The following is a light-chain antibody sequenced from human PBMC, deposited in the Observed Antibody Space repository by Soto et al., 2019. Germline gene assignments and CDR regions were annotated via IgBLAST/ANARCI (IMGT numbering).Light chain of an antibody. V-gene: IGLV1-44*01. Sequence: QSVLTQPPSASATPGQRVTISCSGSSSNIGSNNVEWYQHLPGTAPKLLIYSNNQGPSGVPDRFSGSKSGTSASLAISGLQSEDDADYYCASWDDSLNGLVIGGGTKLTVL. CDR3: ASWDDSLNGLV. J-gene: IGLJ3*02. CDR1: SSNIGSNN. CDR2: SNN.